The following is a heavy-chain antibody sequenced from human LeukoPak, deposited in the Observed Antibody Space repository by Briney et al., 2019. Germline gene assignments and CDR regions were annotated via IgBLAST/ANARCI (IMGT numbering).Heavy chain of an antibody. CDR1: GGSVSSGSYY. D-gene: IGHD4-17*01. CDR2: VYHTGGT. J-gene: IGHJ6*02. Sequence: SETLSLTCTVSGGSVSSGSYYWSWIRQPPGKGLEWIGHVYHTGGTNYNPSLKSRVTISVDTSKDQFSLKLSFVTAADTAVYYCAREDDDYGEYYGMDVWGQGTTVTVSS. V-gene: IGHV4-61*01. CDR3: AREDDDYGEYYGMDV.